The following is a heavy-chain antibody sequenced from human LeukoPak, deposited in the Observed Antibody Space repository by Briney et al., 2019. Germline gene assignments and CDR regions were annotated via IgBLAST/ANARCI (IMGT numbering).Heavy chain of an antibody. CDR1: GFTFSSYG. J-gene: IGHJ4*02. CDR3: ARDGVVPYYFDY. V-gene: IGHV3-33*01. D-gene: IGHD2-15*01. CDR2: IWYDGSNK. Sequence: GGSLRLSCAASGFTFSSYGMHWVRQAPGKGLEWVAVIWYDGSNKYYADSVKGRFTISRDNSKNTLYLQMNSLRAEDTAVYYCARDGVVPYYFDYWGREPWSPSPQ.